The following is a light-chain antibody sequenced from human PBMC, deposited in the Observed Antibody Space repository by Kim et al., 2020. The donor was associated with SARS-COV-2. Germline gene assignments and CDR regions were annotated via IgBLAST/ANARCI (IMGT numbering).Light chain of an antibody. CDR3: CSYAGSYTWV. J-gene: IGLJ3*02. V-gene: IGLV2-11*01. Sequence: GESVTISCTGTSSDVGGYNYVSWHQEHPRKAPKLMIYDVSKRPSGVPDRFSGSKSGNTASLTISGLQAEDEADYYCCSYAGSYTWVFGGGTKVTVL. CDR2: DVS. CDR1: SSDVGGYNY.